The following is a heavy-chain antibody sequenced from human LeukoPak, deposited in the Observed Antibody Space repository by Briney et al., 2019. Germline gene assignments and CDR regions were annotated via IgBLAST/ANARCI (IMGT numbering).Heavy chain of an antibody. CDR3: VRDYADYVGYFFFDY. J-gene: IGHJ4*02. D-gene: IGHD4-17*01. CDR1: GFTFNNYA. Sequence: GGSLRLSCAASGFTFNNYAMNWVRQAPGKGLEWVSSISGGGETTYYADSAKGRFTISRDNSQNTLYLQMNGLRAEDTAVYYCVRDYADYVGYFFFDYWGQRTLVTVSS. V-gene: IGHV3-23*01. CDR2: ISGGGETT.